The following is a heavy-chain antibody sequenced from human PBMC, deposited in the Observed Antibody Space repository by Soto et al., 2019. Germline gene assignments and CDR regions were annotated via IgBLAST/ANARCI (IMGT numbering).Heavy chain of an antibody. V-gene: IGHV1-69*02. J-gene: IGHJ5*02. Sequence: GASVKVSCKASGGTFSSYTISWVRQAPGQGPEWMGRIIPILGIANYAQKFQGRVTITADKSTSTAYMELSSLRSEDTAVYYCARATYYDILTGYTAGWFDPWGQGTLVTVSS. CDR1: GGTFSSYT. CDR2: IIPILGIA. CDR3: ARATYYDILTGYTAGWFDP. D-gene: IGHD3-9*01.